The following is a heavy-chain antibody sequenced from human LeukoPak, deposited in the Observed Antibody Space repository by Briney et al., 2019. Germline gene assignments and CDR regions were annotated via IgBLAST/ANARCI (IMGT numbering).Heavy chain of an antibody. CDR2: IYPSGST. Sequence: SETLSLTCTVSGGSISSYYWSWVRQPAGKGLEWIGRIYPSGSTNYNPSLKSRVTMSVDTSKNQFSLKLSSVTAAGTAVYYCARGGRHYDFWSGNNWFDPWGQGTLVPVSS. CDR1: GGSISSYY. CDR3: ARGGRHYDFWSGNNWFDP. D-gene: IGHD3-3*01. V-gene: IGHV4-4*07. J-gene: IGHJ5*02.